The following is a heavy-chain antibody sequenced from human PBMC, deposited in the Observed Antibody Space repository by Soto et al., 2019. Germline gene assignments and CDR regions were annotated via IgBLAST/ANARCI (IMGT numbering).Heavy chain of an antibody. CDR2: VNPNNGDT. J-gene: IGHJ4*02. CDR1: GYTFSNYD. D-gene: IGHD3-10*01. CDR3: AKVSRKGSAIDFDY. Sequence: QVQLVQSEAELKKPGASVKVSCKASGYTFSNYDMNWVRQATGQGPEWIGWVNPNNGDTGYAQKFQGRVTLPTDISTTTAYMELTSLRSEDTAIYYCAKVSRKGSAIDFDYWGQGTLITVSS. V-gene: IGHV1-8*01.